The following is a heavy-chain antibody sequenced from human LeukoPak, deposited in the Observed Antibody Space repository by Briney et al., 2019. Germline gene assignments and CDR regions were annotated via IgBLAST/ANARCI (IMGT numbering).Heavy chain of an antibody. CDR3: ARTGYCTNGVCYAHYYYYYMDV. CDR1: GGTFSSYT. D-gene: IGHD2-8*01. Sequence: SVKVSCKASGGTFSSYTISWVRQAPGQGLEWRGRIIPILGIANYAQKFQGRVTTTADKSTSTAYMELSSLRSEDTAVYYCARTGYCTNGVCYAHYYYYYMDVWGKGTMVTVSS. J-gene: IGHJ6*03. V-gene: IGHV1-69*02. CDR2: IIPILGIA.